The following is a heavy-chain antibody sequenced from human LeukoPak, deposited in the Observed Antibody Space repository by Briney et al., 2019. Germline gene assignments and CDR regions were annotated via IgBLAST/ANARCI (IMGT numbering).Heavy chain of an antibody. CDR1: GGSINSDSYY. Sequence: SETLSLTCTVSGGSINSDSYYWSWIRQPPGKGLEWIGHIFYTGSTTYNPSLKSRVTISVDKSKNQFSLKLSSVTTADTAVYYCARAGAWQIDPWGQGTLVTVSS. CDR2: IFYTGST. V-gene: IGHV4-61*01. J-gene: IGHJ5*02. CDR3: ARAGAWQIDP. D-gene: IGHD3-10*01.